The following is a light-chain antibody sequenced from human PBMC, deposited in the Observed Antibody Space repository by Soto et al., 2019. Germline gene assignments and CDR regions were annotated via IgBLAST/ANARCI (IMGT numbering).Light chain of an antibody. J-gene: IGKJ2*01. V-gene: IGKV3-15*01. CDR1: QRVSSN. Sequence: EIGRTQSPATLYVSPGERATLSCRASQRVSSNLACYQQKLGHAPTLLIYGASTRATRIPARFSGSGSGTGLTLTISCLPSEDFAVYYCQHYNNWPPCITFDKGNPLEIK. CDR2: GAS. CDR3: QHYNNWPPCIT.